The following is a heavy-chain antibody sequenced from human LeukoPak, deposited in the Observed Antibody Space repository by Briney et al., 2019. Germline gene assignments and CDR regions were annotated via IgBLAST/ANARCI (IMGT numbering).Heavy chain of an antibody. J-gene: IGHJ4*02. CDR3: ARAGFGELTGVDY. D-gene: IGHD3-10*01. CDR1: GFTVSSNY. CDR2: IYSGGST. V-gene: IGHV3-53*05. Sequence: GGSLRLSCAASGFTVSSNYMSWVRQAPGKGLEWVSLIYSGGSTYYADSVKGRFTISRDNSKNTLYLQMNSLRAEDTAVYYCARAGFGELTGVDYWGQGTLVTVSS.